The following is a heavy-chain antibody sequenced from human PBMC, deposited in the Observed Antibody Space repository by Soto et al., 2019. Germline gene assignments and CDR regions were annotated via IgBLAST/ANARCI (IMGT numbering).Heavy chain of an antibody. Sequence: QIQLVQSGAEVKKPGASVKVSCKASGYTFSTYGISWVRQVPGQGLEWMGWISTYSGNTKYARDLQDRVTLTTDTSTTKAYMELRSLRSDDTAIYYCARALGYLSGHPYNWFDSWGQGTLVTVSS. CDR2: ISTYSGNT. J-gene: IGHJ5*01. CDR1: GYTFSTYG. D-gene: IGHD6-13*01. V-gene: IGHV1-18*01. CDR3: ARALGYLSGHPYNWFDS.